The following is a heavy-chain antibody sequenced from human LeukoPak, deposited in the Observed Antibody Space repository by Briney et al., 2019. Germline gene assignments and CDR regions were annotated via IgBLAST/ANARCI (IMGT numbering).Heavy chain of an antibody. Sequence: ASVKVSCKASGYTFTGYYMHWVRQAPGQGLEWMGWINPNSGGTNYAQKFQGRVTMTRDTSISTAYMELSRLRSDDTAVYSCARPGTLGYSGNYYYFDYWGQGTLVTVSS. CDR2: INPNSGGT. J-gene: IGHJ4*02. CDR3: ARPGTLGYSGNYYYFDY. CDR1: GYTFTGYY. D-gene: IGHD1-26*01. V-gene: IGHV1-2*02.